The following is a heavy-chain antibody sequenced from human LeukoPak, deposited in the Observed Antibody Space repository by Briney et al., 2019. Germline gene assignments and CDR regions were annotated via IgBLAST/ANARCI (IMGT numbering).Heavy chain of an antibody. J-gene: IGHJ5*02. CDR3: ARDVLAVAATGSNWFDP. D-gene: IGHD6-19*01. CDR1: GFTFSSYS. CDR2: ISNSSSYI. Sequence: GGSLRLSCTASGFTFSSYSMNWVRQAPGKGLEWVSSISNSSSYIYYADSVKGRFTISRDNAKNSLYLQMNSLRAEDTAVYYCARDVLAVAATGSNWFDPWGQGTLVTVSS. V-gene: IGHV3-21*01.